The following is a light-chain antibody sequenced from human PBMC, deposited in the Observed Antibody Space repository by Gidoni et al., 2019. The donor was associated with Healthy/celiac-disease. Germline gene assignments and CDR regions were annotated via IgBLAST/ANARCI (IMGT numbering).Light chain of an antibody. J-gene: IGKJ1*01. CDR2: KAS. V-gene: IGKV1-5*03. Sequence: DIQTTQSPSTLSSSVGDRVTITCRASQSISSCLAWYQQKPGKDPKLLIYKASSLESGVPSRFSSGRSGTEFTLTISSLQPDDFAAYYCQQYNSYSPWTFGQXTKVEIK. CDR3: QQYNSYSPWT. CDR1: QSISSC.